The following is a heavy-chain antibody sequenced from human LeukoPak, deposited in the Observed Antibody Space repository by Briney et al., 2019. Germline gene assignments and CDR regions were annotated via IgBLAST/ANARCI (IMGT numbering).Heavy chain of an antibody. V-gene: IGHV3-11*04. CDR1: GFTFSDYY. Sequence: PGGSLRLSCAASGFTFSDYYMSWIRQAPGKGLEWVSYISSSGSTIYYADSVKGRFTISRDNAKNSLYLQMNSLRAEDTAAYYCARRPVSGGYEAYFDYWGQGTLVTVSS. D-gene: IGHD5-12*01. CDR2: ISSSGSTI. J-gene: IGHJ4*02. CDR3: ARRPVSGGYEAYFDY.